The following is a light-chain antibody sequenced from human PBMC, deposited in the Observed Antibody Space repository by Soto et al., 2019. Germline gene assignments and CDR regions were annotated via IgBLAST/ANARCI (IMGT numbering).Light chain of an antibody. CDR3: GTWDSSLSAWV. CDR1: STNIGTNY. Sequence: SVLTQPPSVSAAPGQKVTVSCSGSSTNIGTNYVSWYQQLPGTAPKLLIYENHKRPSGIPDRFSGSKSGTSATLGITGLQTGDEADYYCGTWDSSLSAWVFGGGTKLTVL. J-gene: IGLJ3*02. V-gene: IGLV1-51*02. CDR2: ENH.